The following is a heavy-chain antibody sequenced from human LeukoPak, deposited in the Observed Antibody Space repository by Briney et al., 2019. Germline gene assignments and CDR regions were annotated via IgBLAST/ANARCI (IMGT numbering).Heavy chain of an antibody. CDR1: GYTFTSYA. D-gene: IGHD2-2*01. J-gene: IGHJ2*01. V-gene: IGHV7-4-1*02. CDR3: ARHGCSSTSCYDTNGLHWYFDL. CDR2: INTNTGNP. Sequence: ASVKVSCKASGYTFTSYAMNWVRQAPGQGLEWMGWINTNTGNPTYAQGFTGRFVFSLDTSVSTAYPQISSLKAEDTAVYYCARHGCSSTSCYDTNGLHWYFDLWGRGTLVTVSS.